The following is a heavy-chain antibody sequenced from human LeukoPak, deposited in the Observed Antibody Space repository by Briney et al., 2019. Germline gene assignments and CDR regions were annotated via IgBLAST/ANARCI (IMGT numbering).Heavy chain of an antibody. J-gene: IGHJ4*02. D-gene: IGHD3-22*01. CDR3: AKDRPNYYESNGHYYRRDGDC. V-gene: IGHV3-23*01. Sequence: GGSLRLSCAASGFTFNIYAMSWVRQAPGKGLEWVSSISSKSDYTFYAGSEKGRFTISRDNSRNTLYLQMNSLRAEDTAIYYCAKDRPNYYESNGHYYRRDGDCWGQGTLVTVSS. CDR2: ISSKSDYT. CDR1: GFTFNIYA.